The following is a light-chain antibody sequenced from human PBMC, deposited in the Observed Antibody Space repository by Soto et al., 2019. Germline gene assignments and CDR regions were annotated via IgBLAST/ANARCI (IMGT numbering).Light chain of an antibody. J-gene: IGLJ3*02. CDR1: SSDVGGYNY. V-gene: IGLV2-14*01. CDR3: SSFTSINTGV. CDR2: EVS. Sequence: QSALTQPASVSGSPGQSITISCTGTSSDVGGYNYVSWYQQHPGKAPKLMIYEVSNRPSGVSDRFFGSKSGNTASLTISGLHAEDEADYYCSSFTSINTGVFGGGTKLIVL.